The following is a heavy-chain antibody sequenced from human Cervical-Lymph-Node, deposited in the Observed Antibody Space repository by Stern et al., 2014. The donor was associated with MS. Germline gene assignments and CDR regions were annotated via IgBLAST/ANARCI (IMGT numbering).Heavy chain of an antibody. CDR2: IYPGDSDT. V-gene: IGHV5-51*03. Sequence: EVQLVESGAEVKEPGDSLKISCQGSGYTFNTYWITWVRPMPGKGLEWMGIIYPGDSDTKYSPSFQGQVTISADKSISTAYLQWSSLKASDSAVYYCARLSSHWWLPDFDSWGQGTLVTVSS. D-gene: IGHD5-12*01. J-gene: IGHJ4*02. CDR3: ARLSSHWWLPDFDS. CDR1: GYTFNTYW.